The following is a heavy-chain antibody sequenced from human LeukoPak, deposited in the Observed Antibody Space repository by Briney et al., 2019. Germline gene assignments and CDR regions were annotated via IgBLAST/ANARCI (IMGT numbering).Heavy chain of an antibody. J-gene: IGHJ4*02. CDR2: IYYSGST. V-gene: IGHV4-39*07. CDR3: ARLTTVVTPGDY. CDR1: GGSISSYY. Sequence: SETLSLTCTVSGGSISSYYWGWIRQPPGKGLEWIGSIYYSGSTYYNPSLKSRVTISVDTSKNQFSRKLSSVTAADTAVYYCARLTTVVTPGDYWGQGTLVTVSS. D-gene: IGHD4-23*01.